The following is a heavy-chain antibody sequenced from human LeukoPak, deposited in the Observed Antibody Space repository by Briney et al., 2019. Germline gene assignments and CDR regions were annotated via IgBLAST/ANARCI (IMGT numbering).Heavy chain of an antibody. Sequence: GASVKVSCKASGYTFTGYQMHWVRQAPGQGLEWMGWISAYNGNTNYAQKLQGRVTMTTDTSTSTAYMELRSLRSDDTAVYYCARAGGGYNRGNFDYWGQGTLVTVSS. CDR3: ARAGGGYNRGNFDY. CDR1: GYTFTGYQ. D-gene: IGHD5-12*01. J-gene: IGHJ4*02. V-gene: IGHV1-18*04. CDR2: ISAYNGNT.